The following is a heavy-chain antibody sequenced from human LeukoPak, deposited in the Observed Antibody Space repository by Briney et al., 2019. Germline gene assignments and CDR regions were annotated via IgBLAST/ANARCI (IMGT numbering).Heavy chain of an antibody. Sequence: PGGSLRLSCAASGFTFSSYAMHWVRQAPGKGLEWVAVISYDGSNKYYADSVKGRFTISRDNSKNTLYLQMNSLRAEDTAVYYCARAGLYYDSSGYYTYYFDYWGQGTLVTVSS. D-gene: IGHD3-22*01. V-gene: IGHV3-30-3*01. CDR1: GFTFSSYA. CDR3: ARAGLYYDSSGYYTYYFDY. CDR2: ISYDGSNK. J-gene: IGHJ4*02.